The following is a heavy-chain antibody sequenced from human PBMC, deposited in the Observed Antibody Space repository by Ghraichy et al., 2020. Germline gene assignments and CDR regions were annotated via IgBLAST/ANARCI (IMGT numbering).Heavy chain of an antibody. CDR2: IKQDGSEK. V-gene: IGHV3-7*01. CDR3: AREDWRHDY. Sequence: GESLNISCAASGFTFSSYWMSWVRQAPGKGLEWVANIKQDGSEKYYVDSVKGRFTISRDNAKNSLYLQMNSLRAEDTAVYYCAREDWRHDYWGQGTLVTVSS. D-gene: IGHD3/OR15-3a*01. CDR1: GFTFSSYW. J-gene: IGHJ4*02.